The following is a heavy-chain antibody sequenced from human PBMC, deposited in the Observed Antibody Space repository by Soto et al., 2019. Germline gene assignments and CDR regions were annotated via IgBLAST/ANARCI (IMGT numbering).Heavy chain of an antibody. Sequence: SETLSLTCTVSGPSISSYYWRWIRQPPGKGLEWIGYIYYSGSTNYNPSLKSRVTISVDTSKNQFSLKLSSVTAADTAVYYCARGSFGPLSGAFDYWGQGTLVTVSS. CDR3: ARGSFGPLSGAFDY. V-gene: IGHV4-59*01. CDR1: GPSISSYY. D-gene: IGHD7-27*01. CDR2: IYYSGST. J-gene: IGHJ4*02.